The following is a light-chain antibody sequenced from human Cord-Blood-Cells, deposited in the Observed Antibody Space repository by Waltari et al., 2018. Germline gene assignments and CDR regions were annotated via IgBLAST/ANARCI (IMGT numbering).Light chain of an antibody. Sequence: DIQMTQSPSSVSASVGDRVTITCRASQGISSWLAWCQQKPGKAPKLLIYAASSLQSGVPSRFSGSGSGADFSLTISSLQPQDFATYYCQQANSFPYSFGQGTKLEIK. V-gene: IGKV1D-12*01. CDR3: QQANSFPYS. CDR1: QGISSW. CDR2: AAS. J-gene: IGKJ2*03.